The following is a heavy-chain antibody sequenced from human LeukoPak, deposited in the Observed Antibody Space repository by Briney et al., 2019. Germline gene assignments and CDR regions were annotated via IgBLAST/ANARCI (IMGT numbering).Heavy chain of an antibody. CDR3: ARDTCNGGRCFNWFDP. Sequence: GASVKVSCKASGYTFTGYYMHWVRQAPGQGLEWMGWINPNGGGTNYAQNFQGRVTMTRDTSISTAYMELSSLRSDDTAVYYCARDTCNGGRCFNWFDPWGQGTLVTVSS. CDR2: INPNGGGT. CDR1: GYTFTGYY. V-gene: IGHV1-2*02. D-gene: IGHD2-15*01. J-gene: IGHJ5*02.